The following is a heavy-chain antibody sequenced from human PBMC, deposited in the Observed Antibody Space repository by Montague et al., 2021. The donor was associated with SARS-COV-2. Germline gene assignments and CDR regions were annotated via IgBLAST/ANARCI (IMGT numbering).Heavy chain of an antibody. CDR2: ISYDGSNK. CDR3: PRDPKYYDILTGYLIARSYYEYYGMDV. Sequence: SLRLSCAASGFTFSSYGMHWVRQAPGKGLEWVAVISYDGSNKYYADSVKGRFTISRDNSKNTRYLQMNSLRAEDTAVYYCPRDPKYYDILTGYLIARSYYEYYGMDVWGQGTTVTVSS. J-gene: IGHJ6*02. CDR1: GFTFSSYG. V-gene: IGHV3-33*05. D-gene: IGHD3-9*01.